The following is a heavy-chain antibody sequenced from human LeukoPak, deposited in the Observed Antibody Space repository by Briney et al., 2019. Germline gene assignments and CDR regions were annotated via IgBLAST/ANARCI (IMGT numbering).Heavy chain of an antibody. CDR1: GYTFTGYY. J-gene: IGHJ6*03. CDR3: ARDLQPLGYYYYMDV. V-gene: IGHV1-2*02. CDR2: INPNSGGT. D-gene: IGHD6-13*01. Sequence: ASVKVSCKASGYTFTGYYMHWVRQAPGQGLEWMGWINPNSGGTNYAQKFQGRVTMTRDTSISTAYMELSRLRSDDTAVYYCARDLQPLGYYYYMDVWGKGTTATVSS.